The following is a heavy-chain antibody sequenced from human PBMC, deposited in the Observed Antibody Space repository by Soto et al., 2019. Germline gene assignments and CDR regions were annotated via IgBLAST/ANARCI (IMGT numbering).Heavy chain of an antibody. CDR2: VEEDGSDK. J-gene: IGHJ4*02. D-gene: IGHD3-22*01. Sequence: XGSLRLSCAAPGFSFNSYGLSGVRQAAGKGLEWLACVEEDGSDKYYVDSVKGRFTISRDNAKSSVYLQMNNLRAEDTAVYYCAKPLSPFSSSYIDYWAQGTLVTVSS. CDR3: AKPLSPFSSSYIDY. V-gene: IGHV3-7*03. CDR1: GFSFNSYG.